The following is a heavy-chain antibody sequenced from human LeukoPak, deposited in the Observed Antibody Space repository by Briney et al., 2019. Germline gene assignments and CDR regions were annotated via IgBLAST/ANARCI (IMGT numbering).Heavy chain of an antibody. CDR1: GYTFTGYY. J-gene: IGHJ5*02. D-gene: IGHD2-15*01. V-gene: IGHV1-2*02. CDR3: ARGGVVVAARGWFDP. Sequence: GASVKVSCKASGYTFTGYYMHWVRQAPGQGLEWMGWINPNSGGTNYAQKFQGKVTMTRDTSISTAYMELSRLRSDDTAVYYCARGGVVVAARGWFDPWGQGTLVTVSS. CDR2: INPNSGGT.